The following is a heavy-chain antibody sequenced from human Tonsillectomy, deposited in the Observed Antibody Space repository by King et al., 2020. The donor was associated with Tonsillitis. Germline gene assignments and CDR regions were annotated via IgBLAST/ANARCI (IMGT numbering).Heavy chain of an antibody. J-gene: IGHJ4*02. V-gene: IGHV1-2*07. D-gene: IGHD6-19*01. Sequence: VQLVESGAEVKKPGVSVKVSCQASGYTFTGYSLHWVRQAPGQGLEWMGWIKPDSGGTNYAHKFDGRVTMTRDTSINTAYMELTGLRPDDTAIYFCARETGGWRAFDYWGQGALVTVSS. CDR3: ARETGGWRAFDY. CDR2: IKPDSGGT. CDR1: GYTFTGYS.